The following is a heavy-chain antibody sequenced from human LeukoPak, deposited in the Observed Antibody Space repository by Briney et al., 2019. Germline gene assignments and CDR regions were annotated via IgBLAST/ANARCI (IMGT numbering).Heavy chain of an antibody. Sequence: QPGGSLRLSCAASGFTFSSYWMHWVRQAPGKGLVWVSRINTDGSSTSYADSVKGRFTISRDNAKNTLYLQMNSLRAEDTAVYYCARDSGQGEWELPMVVDYWGQGTLVTVSS. J-gene: IGHJ4*02. CDR1: GFTFSSYW. CDR3: ARDSGQGEWELPMVVDY. D-gene: IGHD1-26*01. CDR2: INTDGSST. V-gene: IGHV3-74*01.